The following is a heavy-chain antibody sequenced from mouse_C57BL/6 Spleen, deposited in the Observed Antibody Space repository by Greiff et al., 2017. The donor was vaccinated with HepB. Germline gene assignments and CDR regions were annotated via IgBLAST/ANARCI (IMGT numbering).Heavy chain of an antibody. CDR2: INPNNGGT. Sequence: VQLQQSGPELVKPGASVKMSCKASGYTFTDYNMHWVKQSHGKSLEWIGYINPNNGGTSYNQKFKGKATLTVNKSSSTAYMELRSLTSEDSAVYYCAREEFITTVVATNFDYWGQGTTLTVSS. CDR1: GYTFTDYN. D-gene: IGHD1-1*01. CDR3: AREEFITTVVATNFDY. J-gene: IGHJ2*01. V-gene: IGHV1-22*01.